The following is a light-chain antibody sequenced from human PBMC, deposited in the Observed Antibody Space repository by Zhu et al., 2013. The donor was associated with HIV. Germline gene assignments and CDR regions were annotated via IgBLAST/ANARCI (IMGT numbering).Light chain of an antibody. CDR3: QLRSKWLT. CDR2: DAS. V-gene: IGKV3-11*01. Sequence: EIVLTQSPATLSLSPGERATLSCRATQSVSSYLAWYQQKPGQAPRLLMYDASNRATGIPARFSGSGSGTDFTLTISSLDPEDFAVYYCQLRSKWLTFGGGTKVEIK. CDR1: QSVSSY. J-gene: IGKJ4*01.